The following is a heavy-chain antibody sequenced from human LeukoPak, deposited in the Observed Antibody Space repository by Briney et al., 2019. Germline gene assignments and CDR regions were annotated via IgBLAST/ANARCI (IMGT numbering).Heavy chain of an antibody. D-gene: IGHD3-3*01. Sequence: GGSLRLSCAASGFNFSSYSMNWVRQAPGKGLEWVSSISSSSSYIYYADSVKGRFTISRDNAKNSLYLQMNSLRAEDTAVYYCARGDFWKFDPWGQGTLVTVSS. CDR3: ARGDFWKFDP. CDR1: GFNFSSYS. CDR2: ISSSSSYI. J-gene: IGHJ5*02. V-gene: IGHV3-21*01.